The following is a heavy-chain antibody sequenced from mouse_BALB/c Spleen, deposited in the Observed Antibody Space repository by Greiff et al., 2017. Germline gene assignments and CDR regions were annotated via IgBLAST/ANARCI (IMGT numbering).Heavy chain of an antibody. Sequence: VKLVESGPGLVAPSQSLSITCTVSGFSLTSYGVHWVRQPPGKGLEWLGVIWAGGSTNYNSALMSRLSISKDNSKSQVFLKMNSLQTDDTAMYYCARELRFYWYFDVWGAGTTVTVSS. J-gene: IGHJ1*01. D-gene: IGHD1-1*01. CDR3: ARELRFYWYFDV. V-gene: IGHV2-9*02. CDR2: IWAGGST. CDR1: GFSLTSYG.